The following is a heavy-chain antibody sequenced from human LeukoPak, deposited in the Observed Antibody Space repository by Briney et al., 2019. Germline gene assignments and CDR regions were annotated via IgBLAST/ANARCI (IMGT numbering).Heavy chain of an antibody. D-gene: IGHD3-9*01. CDR2: IKSKTDGGTT. V-gene: IGHV3-15*01. Sequence: GGSLRLSCAASGFTFSNAWMSWVRQAPGKGLEWVGRIKSKTDGGTTDYAAPVKGRFTISRDDSKNTLYLQMNSLKTEDTAVYYCAMGRSVRYFDWFDYWGQGTLVTVSS. J-gene: IGHJ4*02. CDR3: AMGRSVRYFDWFDY. CDR1: GFTFSNAW.